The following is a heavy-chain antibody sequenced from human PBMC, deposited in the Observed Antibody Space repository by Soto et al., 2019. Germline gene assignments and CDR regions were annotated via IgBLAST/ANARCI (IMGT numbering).Heavy chain of an antibody. V-gene: IGHV2-5*02. Sequence: QITLKESGPTLVKPTQTLTLTCTFSGFSLTSPAVGVNWIRQPPGKALEWLALIYWDDDKQYSPSLKSRLTITKDTSKHQVVLTMTNIDHVDTATYYCAHGSGWLSDYWGQGTLVTVSS. J-gene: IGHJ4*02. CDR1: GFSLTSPAVG. D-gene: IGHD6-19*01. CDR3: AHGSGWLSDY. CDR2: IYWDDDK.